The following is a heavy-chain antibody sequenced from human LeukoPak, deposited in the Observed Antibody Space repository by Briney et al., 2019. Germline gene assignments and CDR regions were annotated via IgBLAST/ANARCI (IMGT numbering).Heavy chain of an antibody. D-gene: IGHD3-10*01. CDR2: ISYDGSNK. CDR1: GFTFSSYG. CDR3: AKGSDYYGSGSYYDY. V-gene: IGHV3-30*18. Sequence: PGGSLRLSCAASGFTFSSYGMHWVRQAPGKGLEWVAVISYDGSNKYYADSVKGRFTISRGNSKNTLYLQMNSLRAEDTAVYYCAKGSDYYGSGSYYDYWGQGTLVTVSS. J-gene: IGHJ4*02.